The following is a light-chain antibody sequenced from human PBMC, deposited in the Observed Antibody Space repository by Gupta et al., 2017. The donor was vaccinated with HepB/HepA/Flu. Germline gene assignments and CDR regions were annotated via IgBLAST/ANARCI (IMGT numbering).Light chain of an antibody. CDR3: SSYTSSSTWV. V-gene: IGLV2-14*01. CDR1: SSDVGGYND. CDR2: DVS. Sequence: QSALPQPASVSGSPRQSITISCTGTSSDVGGYNDVSWYQQQPGKAPKLMIYDVSKRPAGVSNRFAGSKSGNTASMTSSGVQAEDEADYYCSSYTSSSTWVFGGGTKLTVL. J-gene: IGLJ3*02.